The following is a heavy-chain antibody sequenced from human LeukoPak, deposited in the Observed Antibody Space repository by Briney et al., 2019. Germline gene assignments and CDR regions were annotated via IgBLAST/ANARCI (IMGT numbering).Heavy chain of an antibody. CDR3: ARDPHPNYYDFWSGSLSWMDV. Sequence: GGSLRLSCAASGFTFSSYWMSWVRQAPGKGLEWVANIKQDGSEKYYVDSVKGRFTISRDNAKNSLYLQMNSLRAEDTAVYYCARDPHPNYYDFWSGSLSWMDVWGKGTTVTVSS. CDR1: GFTFSSYW. D-gene: IGHD3-3*01. CDR2: IKQDGSEK. V-gene: IGHV3-7*01. J-gene: IGHJ6*04.